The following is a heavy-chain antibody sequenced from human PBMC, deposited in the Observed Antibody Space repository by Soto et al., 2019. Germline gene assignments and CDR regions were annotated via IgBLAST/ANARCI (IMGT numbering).Heavy chain of an antibody. CDR1: GGSISRGGYY. CDR2: IYYSGRT. CDR3: ARGSFSSSSSWFDP. J-gene: IGHJ5*02. Sequence: PSETLSLTCTVSGGSISRGGYYWSWIRQHPVKGLEWIGYIYYSGRTYYNPSLHSRVSIAVDTTENQFSLKLTSVTAAAPSVYSCARGSFSSSSSWFDPWGRGTLVTVSS. D-gene: IGHD6-6*01. V-gene: IGHV4-31*03.